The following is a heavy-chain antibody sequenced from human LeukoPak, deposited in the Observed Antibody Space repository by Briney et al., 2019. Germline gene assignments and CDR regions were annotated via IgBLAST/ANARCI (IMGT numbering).Heavy chain of an antibody. Sequence: SETLSLTCTVSDGSISSYYWSWIRQPPGKGLEWIGYIYYSGSTNYNPSLKSRVTISVDTSKNQFSLKLSSVTAADTAVYYCAREEGYSYGSNAFDIWGQGTMVTVSS. J-gene: IGHJ3*02. D-gene: IGHD5-18*01. V-gene: IGHV4-59*01. CDR1: DGSISSYY. CDR2: IYYSGST. CDR3: AREEGYSYGSNAFDI.